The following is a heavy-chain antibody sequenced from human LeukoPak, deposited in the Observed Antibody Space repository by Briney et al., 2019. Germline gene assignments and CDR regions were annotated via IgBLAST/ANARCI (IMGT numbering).Heavy chain of an antibody. Sequence: PGGSLRLSCAASGFTFSSYAMHWVRQAPGKGLEWVAVISYDGSNKYYADSVKGRFTISRDSSKNTLYLQMNSLRAEDTAVYYCASRGPYSYCSSTSCHIVDYWGQGTLVTVSS. D-gene: IGHD2-2*02. CDR1: GFTFSSYA. CDR2: ISYDGSNK. V-gene: IGHV3-30-3*01. CDR3: ASRGPYSYCSSTSCHIVDY. J-gene: IGHJ4*02.